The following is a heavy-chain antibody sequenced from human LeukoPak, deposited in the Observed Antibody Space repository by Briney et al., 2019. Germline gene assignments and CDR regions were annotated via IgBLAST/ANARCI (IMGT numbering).Heavy chain of an antibody. J-gene: IGHJ3*02. CDR2: ISYSGST. V-gene: IGHV4-59*08. CDR3: AKHASGFAFDI. Sequence: SETLSVTCTVSGGSIGGYYWCWIRQPPGKGLEWIGYISYSGSTNYNPSLKSRVTISVDTSKKQFSLKLSSVTAADPAVYYCAKHASGFAFDIWGQGKIVTVSS. CDR1: GGSIGGYY. D-gene: IGHD3-10*01.